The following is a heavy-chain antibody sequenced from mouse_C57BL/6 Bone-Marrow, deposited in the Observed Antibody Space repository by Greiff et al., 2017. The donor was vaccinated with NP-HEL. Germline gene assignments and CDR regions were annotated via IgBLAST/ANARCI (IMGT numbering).Heavy chain of an antibody. V-gene: IGHV5-4*01. Sequence: EVQLQESGGGLVKPGGSLKLSCAASGFTFSSYAMSWVRQTPEKRLEWVATISDGGSYTYYPDNVKGRFTISRDNAKNNLYLQMSHLKSEDTAMYYCARDRRITRAWFAYWGQGTLVTVSA. CDR3: ARDRRITRAWFAY. J-gene: IGHJ3*01. CDR1: GFTFSSYA. D-gene: IGHD2-4*01. CDR2: ISDGGSYT.